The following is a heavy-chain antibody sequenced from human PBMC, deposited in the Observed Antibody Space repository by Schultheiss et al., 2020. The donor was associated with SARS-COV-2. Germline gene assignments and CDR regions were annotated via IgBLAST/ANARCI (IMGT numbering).Heavy chain of an antibody. V-gene: IGHV4-61*01. Sequence: SQTLSLTCTVSGGSITSSSYYWSWLRQPPGKGLEWIGYIYNSASTNYNPSLKSRVTLSIDTSTNQFSLRLSAVTAADTAVYYCARDRLGVIDYWGQGTLVTVSS. CDR2: IYNSAST. CDR3: ARDRLGVIDY. CDR1: GGSITSSSYY. J-gene: IGHJ4*02.